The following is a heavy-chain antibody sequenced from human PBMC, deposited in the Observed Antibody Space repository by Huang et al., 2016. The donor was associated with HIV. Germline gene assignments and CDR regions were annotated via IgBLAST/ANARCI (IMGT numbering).Heavy chain of an antibody. CDR1: GYPLSKLS. D-gene: IGHD3-3*01. CDR2: VAPKGGER. Sequence: QVQLLQSGAEVKKPGASVKVSCKVSGYPLSKLSMHWVRQAPGKGLEWVGGVAPKGGERIYAQKSQGRVTMTEDTSTDTAYMELRSLRSEDTAVYYCATGRFGYYMDVWGEGTTVTVSS. J-gene: IGHJ6*03. CDR3: ATGRFGYYMDV. V-gene: IGHV1-24*01.